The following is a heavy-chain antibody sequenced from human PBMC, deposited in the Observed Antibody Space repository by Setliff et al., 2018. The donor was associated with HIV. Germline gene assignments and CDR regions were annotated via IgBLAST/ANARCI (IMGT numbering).Heavy chain of an antibody. CDR3: ATDGGSSGWYFVLGYSDY. V-gene: IGHV4-39*02. J-gene: IGHJ4*02. D-gene: IGHD6-19*01. CDR1: GGSTDSGSYY. CDR2: MYYTGST. Sequence: SETLSLTCTVSGGSTDSGSYYWAWIHPPPGKGLEWIGRMYYTGSTYYNPSLKNRVTTSTDTSKNQFSLKLNSVTAADTAMYYCATDGGSSGWYFVLGYSDYWGPGTLVTVSS.